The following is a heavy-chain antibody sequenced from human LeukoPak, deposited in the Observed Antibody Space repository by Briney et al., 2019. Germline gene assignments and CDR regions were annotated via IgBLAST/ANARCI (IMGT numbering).Heavy chain of an antibody. CDR3: ARETNEGYYWFDP. Sequence: GGSLRLSCAASGFTFSSYAMHWVRQAPGKGLEYVSAISSNGGSTYYANSVKGRSTISRDNSKNTLYLQMGSLRAEDMAVYYCARETNEGYYWFDPWGQGTLVTVSS. CDR1: GFTFSSYA. V-gene: IGHV3-64*01. J-gene: IGHJ5*02. CDR2: ISSNGGST. D-gene: IGHD2-15*01.